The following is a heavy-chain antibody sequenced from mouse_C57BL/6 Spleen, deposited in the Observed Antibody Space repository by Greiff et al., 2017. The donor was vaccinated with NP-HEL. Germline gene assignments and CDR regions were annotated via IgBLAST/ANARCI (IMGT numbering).Heavy chain of an antibody. CDR2: IYPGDGDT. V-gene: IGHV1-82*01. CDR1: GYAFSSSW. Sequence: VQLQQSGPELVKPGASVKISCKASGYAFSSSWKNWVKQRPGKGLEWIGRIYPGDGDTNYNGKFKGKATLTADKSSSTAYMQLSSLTSEDSAVYFCAREDGYYPSFAYWGQGTLVTVSA. J-gene: IGHJ3*01. D-gene: IGHD2-3*01. CDR3: AREDGYYPSFAY.